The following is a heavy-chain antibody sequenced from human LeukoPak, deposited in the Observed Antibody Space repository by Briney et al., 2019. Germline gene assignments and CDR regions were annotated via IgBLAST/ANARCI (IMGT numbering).Heavy chain of an antibody. CDR1: GLTFSSYS. V-gene: IGHV3-48*01. J-gene: IGHJ4*02. D-gene: IGHD5-18*01. CDR2: ISSSSSTI. CDR3: ARDASGYSYDY. Sequence: GGSLRLSCAASGLTFSSYSMSWVRQAPGKGLEWVSYISSSSSTIYYADSVKGRFTISRDNVKDSLYLQMNSLRAEDTAVYYCARDASGYSYDYWGQGTLVTVSS.